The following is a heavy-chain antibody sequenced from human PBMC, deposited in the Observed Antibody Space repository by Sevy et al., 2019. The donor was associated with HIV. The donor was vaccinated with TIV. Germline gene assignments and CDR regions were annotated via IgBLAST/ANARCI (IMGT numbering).Heavy chain of an antibody. V-gene: IGHV3-30*04. CDR1: GFIFSDYT. J-gene: IGHJ4*02. Sequence: GGSLRLSCAASGFIFSDYTLHWVRQAPGTGLEWVAVISYDGSFTYYVDSVEGRFTISRDNSKNTLFLQMNSLRPEDTAVYYCARSQSSSWHYFDYWGQGTLVTVSS. CDR3: ARSQSSSWHYFDY. CDR2: ISYDGSFT. D-gene: IGHD6-13*01.